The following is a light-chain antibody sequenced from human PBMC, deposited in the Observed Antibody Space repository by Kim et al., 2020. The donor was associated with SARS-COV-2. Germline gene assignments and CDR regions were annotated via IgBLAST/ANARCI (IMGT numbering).Light chain of an antibody. CDR2: AAS. CDR1: QSIGTR. V-gene: IGKV1-39*01. CDR3: QQSYTTPWLS. Sequence: DIQVTQSPSSLAASVGDRVTIACRASQSIGTRLNWYQQRPGKAPKLLIYAASTLQSGVPSRFSGTGSGTDFALTISSLQPEDFATYYCQQSYTTPWLSFGGGTKVDIK. J-gene: IGKJ4*01.